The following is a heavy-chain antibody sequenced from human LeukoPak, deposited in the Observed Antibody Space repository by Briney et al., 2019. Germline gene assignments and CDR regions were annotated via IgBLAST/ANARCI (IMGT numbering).Heavy chain of an antibody. Sequence: GGTLRLSCAASGFTFSSYGMSWVRQAPGKGLEWVSAISGSGGSTYYADSVKGRFTISRDNSKNTLYLQMNSLRAEDTAVYYCAKGRITIFGVTPDFDYWGQGTLVTVSS. J-gene: IGHJ4*02. V-gene: IGHV3-23*01. D-gene: IGHD3-3*01. CDR3: AKGRITIFGVTPDFDY. CDR2: ISGSGGST. CDR1: GFTFSSYG.